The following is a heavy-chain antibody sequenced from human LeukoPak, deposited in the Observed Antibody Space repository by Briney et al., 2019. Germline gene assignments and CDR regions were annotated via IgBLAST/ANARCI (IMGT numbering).Heavy chain of an antibody. Sequence: PGGSLRLSCAASGFTFSSYSMNWVRQAPGKGLEWVSSISSSSSYIYYAGSVKGRFTISRDNAKNSLYLQMNSLRAEDTAVYYCARVEIQWELLTPFDYWGQGTLVTVSS. D-gene: IGHD1-26*01. CDR3: ARVEIQWELLTPFDY. CDR2: ISSSSSYI. J-gene: IGHJ4*02. V-gene: IGHV3-21*01. CDR1: GFTFSSYS.